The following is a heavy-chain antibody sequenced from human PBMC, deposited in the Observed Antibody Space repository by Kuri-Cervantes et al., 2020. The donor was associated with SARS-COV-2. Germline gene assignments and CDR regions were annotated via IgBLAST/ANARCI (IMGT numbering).Heavy chain of an antibody. D-gene: IGHD4-17*01. Sequence: GGSLRLSCAASGFTFSSYAMHWVRQAPGKGLEWVPFISSSSSYIYFADSVKGRFTVSRDNAKNSLYLQMNSLRAEDTAVYYCARSPGDGDYDPFDYWGQGTLVTVSS. CDR2: ISSSSSYI. V-gene: IGHV3-21*01. CDR3: ARSPGDGDYDPFDY. CDR1: GFTFSSYA. J-gene: IGHJ4*02.